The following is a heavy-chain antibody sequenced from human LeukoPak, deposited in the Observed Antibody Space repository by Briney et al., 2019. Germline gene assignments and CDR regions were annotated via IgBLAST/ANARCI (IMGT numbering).Heavy chain of an antibody. J-gene: IGHJ4*01. Sequence: SETLSLTCTVSGGSISTYWSWIRQPAGKGLGWIAQIHTSGSTNFNPSLKSRVSISMDTPNNQFSLMISSVTAADTAIYYCAGRGLSTGWTFDYWGHGTLVTVSS. V-gene: IGHV4-4*07. CDR3: AGRGLSTGWTFDY. D-gene: IGHD6-19*01. CDR1: GGSISTY. CDR2: IHTSGST.